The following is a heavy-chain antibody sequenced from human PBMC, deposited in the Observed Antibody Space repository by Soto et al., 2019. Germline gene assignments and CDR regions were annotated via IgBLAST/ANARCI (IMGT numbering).Heavy chain of an antibody. V-gene: IGHV1-46*01. D-gene: IGHD1-7*01. CDR1: GYAFTSSY. CDR2: INPTSGGT. Sequence: ASVKVPCKASGYAFTSSYMHWVGQAPGQGPEWMGIINPTSGGTRYAQNLQGRVTMTRDTYKSTVYMELKSLRSDDTAAYYCARVPGASALELWGQGTQVTVSS. J-gene: IGHJ4*03. CDR3: ARVPGASALEL.